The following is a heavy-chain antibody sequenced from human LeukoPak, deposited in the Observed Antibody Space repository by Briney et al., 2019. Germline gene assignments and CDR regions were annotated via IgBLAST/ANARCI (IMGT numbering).Heavy chain of an antibody. V-gene: IGHV3-48*03. CDR2: ISSGGSTI. CDR1: GFTFSSHE. J-gene: IGHJ5*02. Sequence: PGGSLRLSCAASGFTFSSHEMNWVRQPPGKGLEWVSYISSGGSTIYYADSVKGRFTVSRDNAKNSLYLQMNSLRAEDTVLYYCARDVWFDPWGQGTLVTVSS. CDR3: ARDVWFDP.